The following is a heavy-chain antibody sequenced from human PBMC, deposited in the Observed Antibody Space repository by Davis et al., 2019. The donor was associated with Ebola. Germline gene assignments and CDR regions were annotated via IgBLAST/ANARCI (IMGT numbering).Heavy chain of an antibody. D-gene: IGHD3-10*01. CDR2: IYPGDSDT. CDR3: ARRMVRGVTEDFDY. CDR1: GYSFTSYW. V-gene: IGHV5-51*01. Sequence: PGGSLRLSCKGSGYSFTSYWIGWVRQMPGKGLEWMGIIYPGDSDTRYSPSFQGQVTISADKSISTAYLQWSSLKASDTAMYYCARRMVRGVTEDFDYWGQGTLVTVSS. J-gene: IGHJ4*02.